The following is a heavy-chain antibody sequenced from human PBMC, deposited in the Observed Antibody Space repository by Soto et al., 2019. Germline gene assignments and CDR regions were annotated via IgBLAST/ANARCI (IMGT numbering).Heavy chain of an antibody. CDR2: IIPMLGTP. Sequence: SVKVSCKSSGDTFSSYAISWVRQAPGQGLEWMGGIIPMLGTPSYAQKFQDRVTITADKFTSTAYMELSGLRSEDTAVYYCAKEKSRYDRSGYYRPDYWGQGTLVTVSS. CDR1: GDTFSSYA. CDR3: AKEKSRYDRSGYYRPDY. V-gene: IGHV1-69*10. J-gene: IGHJ4*02. D-gene: IGHD3-22*01.